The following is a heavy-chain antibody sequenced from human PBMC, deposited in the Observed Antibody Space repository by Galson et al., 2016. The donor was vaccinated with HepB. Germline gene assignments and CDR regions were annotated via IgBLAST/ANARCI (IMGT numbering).Heavy chain of an antibody. J-gene: IGHJ4*02. V-gene: IGHV3-74*01. CDR1: GFTFSLYG. D-gene: IGHD1-26*01. CDR2: ISGDGNTA. Sequence: SLRLSCAVSGFTFSLYGMHWVRQAPGKGLMWVSQISGDGNTAAYAGSVEGRFTISRDNAKNILYLQMVSLRADDTAVYYCARAGLGASVYWGQGILVTVSS. CDR3: ARAGLGASVY.